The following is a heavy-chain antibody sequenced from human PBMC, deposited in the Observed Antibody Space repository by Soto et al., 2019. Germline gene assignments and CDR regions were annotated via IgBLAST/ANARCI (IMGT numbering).Heavy chain of an antibody. CDR3: ATQGLPNYYYYGMDV. CDR1: GYTLTELS. CDR2: FDPEDGET. Sequence: ASVKVSCKVSGYTLTELSMHWVRQAPGKGLEWMGGFDPEDGETIYAQKFQGRVTITADESTSTAYMELSSLRSEDTAVYYCATQGLPNYYYYGMDVWGQGTTVTVSS. D-gene: IGHD5-18*01. J-gene: IGHJ6*02. V-gene: IGHV1-24*01.